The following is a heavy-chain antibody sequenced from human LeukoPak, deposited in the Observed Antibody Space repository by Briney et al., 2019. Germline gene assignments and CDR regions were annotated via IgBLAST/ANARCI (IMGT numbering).Heavy chain of an antibody. J-gene: IGHJ4*02. V-gene: IGHV3-23*01. D-gene: IGHD2-21*02. CDR1: GFTFSTYG. CDR2: ISGSAART. CDR3: AKDLMGHIVVVTALDY. Sequence: PGGSLRLSCAASGFTFSTYGMTWVRQAPGRGLEWVSAISGSAARTFYADSVKGRFTISRDNSKNTLYLQMNSLRAEDTAVYYCAKDLMGHIVVVTALDYWGQGTLVTVSS.